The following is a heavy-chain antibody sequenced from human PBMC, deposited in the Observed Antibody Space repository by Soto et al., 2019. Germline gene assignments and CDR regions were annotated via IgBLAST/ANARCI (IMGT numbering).Heavy chain of an antibody. CDR1: GFTFSSYA. Sequence: GGSLRLSCAASGFTFSSYAMSWVRQAPGKGLEWVSAISGSGGSTYYADSVKGRFTISRDNSKNTLYLQMNSLRAEDTAVYYCAARTIFGVVIFFDYWGQGTLVTVSS. V-gene: IGHV3-23*01. J-gene: IGHJ4*02. D-gene: IGHD3-3*01. CDR2: ISGSGGST. CDR3: AARTIFGVVIFFDY.